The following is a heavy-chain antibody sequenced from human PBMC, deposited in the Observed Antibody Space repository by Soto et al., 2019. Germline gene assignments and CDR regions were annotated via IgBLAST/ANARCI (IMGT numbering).Heavy chain of an antibody. Sequence: SETLSLTCTVSGGSISSYYWSWIRQPPGKGLEWIGYIYYSGSTNYNPSLKSRVTMTRDTSTSTVYMELSSLRSEDTAVYYCAREGYSSGWYGGLVYFDYWGQGTLVTVSS. V-gene: IGHV4-59*01. CDR1: GGSISSYY. J-gene: IGHJ4*02. CDR2: IYYSGST. D-gene: IGHD6-19*01. CDR3: AREGYSSGWYGGLVYFDY.